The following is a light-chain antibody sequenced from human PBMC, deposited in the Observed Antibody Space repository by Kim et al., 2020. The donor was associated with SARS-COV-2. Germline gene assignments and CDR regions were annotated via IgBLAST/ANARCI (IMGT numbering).Light chain of an antibody. CDR2: DVS. J-gene: IGLJ3*02. V-gene: IGLV2-14*03. CDR3: NSYTSSGTLV. CDR1: NSDIGNSKH. Sequence: QSITISCTGSNSDIGNSKHVCWYQQHPGKAPKLIIYDVSDRPSGLSSRFSGSKSGNTASLTISGLQADDEGDYYCNSYTSSGTLVFGGGTKVTVL.